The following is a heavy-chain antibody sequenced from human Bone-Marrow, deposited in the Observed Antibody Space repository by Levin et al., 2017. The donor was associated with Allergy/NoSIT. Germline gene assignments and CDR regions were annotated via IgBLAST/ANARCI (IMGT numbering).Heavy chain of an antibody. D-gene: IGHD6-13*01. J-gene: IGHJ5*02. CDR2: IYYSGST. Sequence: SETLSLTCTVSGGSISSGGYYWSWIRQHPGKGLEWIGYIYYSGSTYYNPSLKSRVTISVDTSKNQFSLKLSSVTAADTAVYYCARDGIAAAGIGWFDPWGQGTLVTVSS. V-gene: IGHV4-31*03. CDR1: GGSISSGGYY. CDR3: ARDGIAAAGIGWFDP.